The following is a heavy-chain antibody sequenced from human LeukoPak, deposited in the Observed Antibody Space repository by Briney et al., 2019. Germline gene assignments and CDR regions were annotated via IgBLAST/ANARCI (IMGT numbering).Heavy chain of an antibody. CDR3: ARSMVRGVIRPGP. CDR1: GGSFSSYY. CDR2: IYHSGGT. J-gene: IGHJ5*02. D-gene: IGHD3-10*01. V-gene: IGHV4-34*01. Sequence: SETLSLTCAVYGGSFSSYYWSWIRQPPGKGLEWIGEIYHSGGTNYNPSLTRRVSISVDTSKQQFSRKLSCVTAADTAGYYCARSMVRGVIRPGPWGQGTLVSVSS.